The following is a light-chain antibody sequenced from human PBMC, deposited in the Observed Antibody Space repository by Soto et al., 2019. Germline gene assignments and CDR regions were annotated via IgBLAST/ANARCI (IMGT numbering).Light chain of an antibody. J-gene: IGKJ4*01. CDR1: ESVSSN. Sequence: EIVMTQSPATLSVSPGERATLSCRASESVSSNLAWYQQKYGQAPRLLIYGVFIRATGIPARFSGSGSGTEFTLTISSLQPDDFATYYCQQYNSYSLTFGGGTKVDIK. CDR2: GVF. CDR3: QQYNSYSLT. V-gene: IGKV3-15*01.